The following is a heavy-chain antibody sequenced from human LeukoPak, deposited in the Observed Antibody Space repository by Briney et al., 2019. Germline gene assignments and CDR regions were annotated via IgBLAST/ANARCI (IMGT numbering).Heavy chain of an antibody. V-gene: IGHV3-30-3*01. CDR2: ISYDESNK. CDR1: GFTFSSYV. Sequence: PGTSLRLSCAASGFTFSSYVMHWVRQAPGKGLEWVAVISYDESNKYYADSVKGRFTISRDNAKNSLFLQMNSLRAEDTAVYYCARLPAYCSSTSCYYDYWGQGTLVTVSS. J-gene: IGHJ4*02. D-gene: IGHD2-2*01. CDR3: ARLPAYCSSTSCYYDY.